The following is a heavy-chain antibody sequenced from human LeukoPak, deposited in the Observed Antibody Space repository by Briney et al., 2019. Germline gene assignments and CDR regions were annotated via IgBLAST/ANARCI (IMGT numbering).Heavy chain of an antibody. V-gene: IGHV4-59*01. Sequence: SSETLSLTCTVSGASISKDYWAWIRQPPGKGLEWIGYVTHSDFNKANGDITNYNPSLESRVTTSPDTPRNQLSLKLTSMTAADTAIYYCVRASVDTGGAFDVWGQGTVVTVSS. J-gene: IGHJ3*01. CDR2: VTHSDFNKANGDIT. D-gene: IGHD2-8*02. CDR1: GASISKDY. CDR3: VRASVDTGGAFDV.